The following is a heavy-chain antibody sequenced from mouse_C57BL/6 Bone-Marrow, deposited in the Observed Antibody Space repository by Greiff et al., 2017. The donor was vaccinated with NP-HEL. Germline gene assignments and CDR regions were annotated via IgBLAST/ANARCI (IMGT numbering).Heavy chain of an antibody. CDR2: IDPENGDT. Sequence: VQLQQSGAELVRPGASVKLSCTASGFNIKDDYMHWVKQRPEQGLEWIGWIDPENGDTEYASKFQGKATITADTSSNTAYLQLSSLTSEDTAVYYCTTVGSTMVTTKFAYWGQGTLVTVSA. J-gene: IGHJ3*01. CDR1: GFNIKDDY. D-gene: IGHD2-2*01. CDR3: TTVGSTMVTTKFAY. V-gene: IGHV14-4*01.